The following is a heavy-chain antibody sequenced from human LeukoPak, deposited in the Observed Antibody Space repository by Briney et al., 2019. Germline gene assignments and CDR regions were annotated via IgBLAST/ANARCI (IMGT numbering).Heavy chain of an antibody. CDR3: AKGRPKDY. CDR1: GFTFSDYY. V-gene: IGHV3-11*06. J-gene: IGHJ4*02. CDR2: ISSSSSYI. Sequence: PGGSLRLSCAASGFTFSDYYMNWIRQAPGKGLEWVSYISSSSSYIYYADSVKGRFTISRDNAKNSLYLQMNSLRAEDTAVYYCAKGRPKDYWGQGTLVTVSS.